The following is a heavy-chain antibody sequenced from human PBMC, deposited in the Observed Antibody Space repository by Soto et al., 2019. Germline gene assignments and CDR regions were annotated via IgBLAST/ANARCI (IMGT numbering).Heavy chain of an antibody. V-gene: IGHV1-69*01. CDR2: IIPIFGTA. J-gene: IGHJ3*02. D-gene: IGHD4-17*01. CDR1: GGTFSSYA. Sequence: QVQLVQSGAEVKKPGSSVKVSCKASGGTFSSYAISWVRQAPGQGLEWVGGIIPIFGTANYAQKFQGRVTITADASTSPAYMELSSLRSEDTAVYYCARQTTVVTHEAFAIWGQGTIVTVSS. CDR3: ARQTTVVTHEAFAI.